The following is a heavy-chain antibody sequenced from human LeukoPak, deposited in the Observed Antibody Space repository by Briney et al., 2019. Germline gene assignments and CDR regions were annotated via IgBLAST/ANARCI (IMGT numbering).Heavy chain of an antibody. D-gene: IGHD3-10*01. V-gene: IGHV1-18*01. CDR1: GYTFTSYG. CDR3: ARSITMVRGGHHYYYYYYMDV. J-gene: IGHJ6*03. CDR2: ISAYNGST. Sequence: ASVKVSCKASGYTFTSYGISWVRQAPGQGLEWMGWISAYNGSTNYAQKLQGRVTMTTDTSTSTAYMELRSLRSDDTAVYYCARSITMVRGGHHYYYYYYMDVWGKGTTVTVSS.